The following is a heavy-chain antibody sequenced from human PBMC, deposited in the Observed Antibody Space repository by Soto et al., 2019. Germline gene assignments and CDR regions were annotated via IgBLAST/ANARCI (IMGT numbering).Heavy chain of an antibody. J-gene: IGHJ4*02. CDR3: AREWDCSGGTCYVFDY. CDR2: ISYSGAHI. D-gene: IGHD2-15*01. CDR1: GFTFSTYN. V-gene: IGHV3-21*01. Sequence: GGSLRLSCAASGFTFSTYNMNWVRQAPGKGLECVSSISYSGAHIYYADSVEGRFTISRDNARNSPYLQLKSLRAEDTAVYYCAREWDCSGGTCYVFDYWGLGTLVTVSS.